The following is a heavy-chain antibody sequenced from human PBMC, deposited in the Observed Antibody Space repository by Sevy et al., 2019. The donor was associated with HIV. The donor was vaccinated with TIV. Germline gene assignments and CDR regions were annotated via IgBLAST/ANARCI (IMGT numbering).Heavy chain of an antibody. Sequence: GGSLRLSCAASGFTVSSVYMSWVRQAPGKGLQWLAVISKDGTNKDYADFVKGRFSLSRDNSKNTLYLQMSNLRPEDTAVYYCAKEGYYYDSHSADWFDPWGQGTLVTVSS. CDR3: AKEGYYYDSHSADWFDP. V-gene: IGHV3-30*18. CDR1: GFTVSSVY. D-gene: IGHD3-22*01. CDR2: ISKDGTNK. J-gene: IGHJ5*02.